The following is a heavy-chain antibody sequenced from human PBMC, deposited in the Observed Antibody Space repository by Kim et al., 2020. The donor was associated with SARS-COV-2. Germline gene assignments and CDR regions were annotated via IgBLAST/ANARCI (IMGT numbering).Heavy chain of an antibody. V-gene: IGHV4-39*01. Sequence: SETLSLTCTVSVGSISSSSYYWGWIRQPPGKGLEWIGSIYYSGDTYYNPSLKSRVTISVDTSKNQFSLKLSSVTAADTAVYYCARQSWYSSSSPDYWGQGTLVTVSS. CDR3: ARQSWYSSSSPDY. J-gene: IGHJ4*02. CDR1: VGSISSSSYY. CDR2: IYYSGDT. D-gene: IGHD6-6*01.